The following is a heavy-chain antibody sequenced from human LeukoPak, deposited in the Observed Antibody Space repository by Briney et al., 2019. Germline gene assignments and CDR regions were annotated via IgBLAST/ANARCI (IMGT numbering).Heavy chain of an antibody. D-gene: IGHD5-18*01. V-gene: IGHV4-39*01. CDR1: GGSISGSDYY. J-gene: IGHJ4*02. CDR3: ARLAYTYGLADY. Sequence: SETLSLTCTVSGGSISGSDYYWAWIRQPPGKGLEWIGNIYYSGNTYYSPSLQSRVTVSVDTSKNQFSLKLSSVTAADTAVYYCARLAYTYGLADYWGQGILVTVSS. CDR2: IYYSGNT.